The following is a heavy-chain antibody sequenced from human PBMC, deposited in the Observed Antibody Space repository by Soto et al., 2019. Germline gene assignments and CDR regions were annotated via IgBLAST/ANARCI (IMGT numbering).Heavy chain of an antibody. D-gene: IGHD3-16*02. CDR3: ARAGPGDYIWGSYRYDFDY. Sequence: PGGSLRLSCAASGFTFSSYAMHWVRQAPGKGLEYVSAISSNGGSTYYANSVKGRFTISRDNSKNTLYLQMGSLRAEDMAVYYCARAGPGDYIWGSYRYDFDYWGQGTLVTVSS. CDR1: GFTFSSYA. CDR2: ISSNGGST. J-gene: IGHJ4*02. V-gene: IGHV3-64*01.